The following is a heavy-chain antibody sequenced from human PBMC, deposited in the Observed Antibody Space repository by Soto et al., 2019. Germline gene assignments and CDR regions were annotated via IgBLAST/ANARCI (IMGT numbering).Heavy chain of an antibody. J-gene: IGHJ6*02. V-gene: IGHV3-49*04. CDR1: GFTFGDYP. D-gene: IGHD1-26*01. CDR3: ARGRGSYYNYYYGMDV. CDR2: IRSKAYGGTT. Sequence: PGGSLRLSCTASGFTFGDYPMSWVRQAPGKGLEWVGFIRSKAYGGTTEYAASVKGRFTISRDGSKSIAYLQMNSLKTEDTAVYYCARGRGSYYNYYYGMDVWGQGTTVTVSS.